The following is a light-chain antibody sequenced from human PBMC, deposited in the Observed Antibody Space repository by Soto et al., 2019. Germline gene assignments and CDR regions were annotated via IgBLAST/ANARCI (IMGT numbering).Light chain of an antibody. CDR3: QQYHTYWT. V-gene: IGKV1-5*01. Sequence: IQMTQSPFTLSSSVGDRVTITCRASQTINNWLAWYQQKPGKAPKLLISDASSLESGVPSRFSGSGSGTEFTLTISSLQPDDFGTYYCQQYHTYWTFGQGTKVDIK. CDR2: DAS. J-gene: IGKJ1*01. CDR1: QTINNW.